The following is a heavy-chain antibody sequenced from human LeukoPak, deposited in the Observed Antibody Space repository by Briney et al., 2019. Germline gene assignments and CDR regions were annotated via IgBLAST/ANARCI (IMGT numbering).Heavy chain of an antibody. CDR3: ARDQGSSKVFDY. D-gene: IGHD3-10*01. CDR2: IIPILGIA. V-gene: IGHV1-69*04. Sequence: PGASVKVSCKASGYTFTSYGISWVRQAPGQGLEWMGRIIPILGIANYAQKFQGRVTITADKSTSTAYMELSSLRSEDTAVYYCARDQGSSKVFDYWGQGTLVTVSS. CDR1: GYTFTSYG. J-gene: IGHJ4*02.